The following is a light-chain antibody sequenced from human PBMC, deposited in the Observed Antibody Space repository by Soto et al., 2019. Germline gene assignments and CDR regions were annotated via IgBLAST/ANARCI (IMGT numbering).Light chain of an antibody. J-gene: IGKJ5*01. CDR3: LQANRFPLT. V-gene: IGKV2-24*01. CDR2: KIS. CDR1: QSLVPSDGNTY. Sequence: THIYLPVTPEAPASISCRSGQSLVPSDGNTYLSWPQQRPGQPPRLLMYKISNLFTGVPDRFSGSGAGTDFTLKITRLEPEDFGIYYCLQANRFPLTFGQGTRLEI.